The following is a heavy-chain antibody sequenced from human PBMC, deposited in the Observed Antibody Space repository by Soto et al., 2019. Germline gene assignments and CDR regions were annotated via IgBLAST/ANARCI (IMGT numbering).Heavy chain of an antibody. CDR1: GFTFSSYS. D-gene: IGHD6-19*01. Sequence: EVQLVESGGGLVQPGGSLRLSCAASGFTFSSYSVNWVRQAPGKGREWVSYISSSSSAIYYADSVKGRFIISRDNAKNSLYLQMNSLRDEDTAVYYCARGSSGWFDYWGQGTLVTVSS. CDR3: ARGSSGWFDY. CDR2: ISSSSSAI. J-gene: IGHJ4*02. V-gene: IGHV3-48*02.